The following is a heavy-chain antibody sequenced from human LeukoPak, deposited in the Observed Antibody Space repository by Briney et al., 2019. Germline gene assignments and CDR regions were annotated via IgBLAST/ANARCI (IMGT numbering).Heavy chain of an antibody. CDR2: IIPIFGTA. V-gene: IGHV1-69*05. D-gene: IGHD2-15*01. J-gene: IGHJ4*02. CDR3: ARGGYCSGGSCYLHFDY. Sequence: GASVKVSCKASGGTFSSYAISWVRQAPGQGLEWMGRIIPIFGTANYAQKFQGRATITTDESTSTAYMELSSLRSEDTAVYYCARGGYCSGGSCYLHFDYWGQGTLVTVSS. CDR1: GGTFSSYA.